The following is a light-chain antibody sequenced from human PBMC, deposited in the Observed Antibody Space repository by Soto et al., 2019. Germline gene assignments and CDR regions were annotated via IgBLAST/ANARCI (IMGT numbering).Light chain of an antibody. V-gene: IGKV1-5*03. CDR3: QHLYTHPYT. CDR2: KAS. J-gene: IGKJ4*01. Sequence: DIQMTQSPSTLSAYVGDRVTITCRASQSVLNYLAWYQKKPGKAPRLLIYKASTLQDCVPSRFRGSVSGTDFSLTISILQPDYFATFYFQHLYTHPYTFGGGT. CDR1: QSVLNY.